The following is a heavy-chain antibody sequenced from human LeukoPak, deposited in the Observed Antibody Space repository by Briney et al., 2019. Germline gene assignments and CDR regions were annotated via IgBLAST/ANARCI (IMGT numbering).Heavy chain of an antibody. J-gene: IGHJ5*02. CDR3: ARERTCCSGWFDP. CDR2: INHSGST. Sequence: SETLSLTYAVYGGSFSGYYWRWIRQSPGKGLEWIGEINHSGSTNYNPSLKSRVTISVDTSKNQFSLKLSSVTAADTAVYYCARERTCCSGWFDPWGQGTLVTVSS. V-gene: IGHV4-34*01. CDR1: GGSFSGYY. D-gene: IGHD2-2*01.